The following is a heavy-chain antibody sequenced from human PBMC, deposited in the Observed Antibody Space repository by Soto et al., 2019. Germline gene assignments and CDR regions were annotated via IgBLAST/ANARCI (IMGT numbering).Heavy chain of an antibody. D-gene: IGHD6-13*01. CDR3: ARSMRQGSNRPDY. V-gene: IGHV3-11*06. Sequence: GSLRLSCEASGFTFNDHYMSWIRQAPGKGLEWISYISNTNAYTIYADSVRGRFTISRDNAKNSLYLQMTSLRVEDTAVYFCARSMRQGSNRPDYWGQGTLVTVSS. J-gene: IGHJ4*02. CDR2: ISNTNAYT. CDR1: GFTFNDHY.